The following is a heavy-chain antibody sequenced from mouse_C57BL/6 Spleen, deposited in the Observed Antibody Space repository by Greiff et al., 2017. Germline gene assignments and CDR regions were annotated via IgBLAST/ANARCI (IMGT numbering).Heavy chain of an antibody. D-gene: IGHD5-5*01. V-gene: IGHV1-69*01. CDR1: GYTFTSYW. Sequence: QVQLQQPGAELVMPGASVKLSCKASGYTFTSYWMHWVKQRPGQGLEWIGEIDPSDSYTNYNQKFKGKSTLTVDKSSSTAYMQLSSLTSEDSAVDYCASYLLYWWFAYWGQGTLVTVSA. J-gene: IGHJ3*01. CDR2: IDPSDSYT. CDR3: ASYLLYWWFAY.